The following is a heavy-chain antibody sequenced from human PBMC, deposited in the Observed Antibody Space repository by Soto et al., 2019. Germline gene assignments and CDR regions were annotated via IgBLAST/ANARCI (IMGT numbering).Heavy chain of an antibody. Sequence: PSETLSLTCTVSGGSISSYYWSWIRQPPGKGLEWIGYIYYSGSTNYNPSLKSRVTISVDTSKNQFSLKLSSVTAADTAVYYCARDVLYYDFWSGYYQYNWFDPWGQGTLVTVSS. CDR2: IYYSGST. CDR1: GGSISSYY. V-gene: IGHV4-59*01. CDR3: ARDVLYYDFWSGYYQYNWFDP. J-gene: IGHJ5*02. D-gene: IGHD3-3*01.